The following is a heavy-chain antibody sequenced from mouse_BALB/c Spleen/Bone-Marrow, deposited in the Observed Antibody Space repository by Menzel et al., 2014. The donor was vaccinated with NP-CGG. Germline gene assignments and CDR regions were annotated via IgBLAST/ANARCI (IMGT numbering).Heavy chain of an antibody. V-gene: IGHV14-3*02. CDR1: GFNVKDTY. CDR3: ARGLYGNSGY. Sequence: EVKLVESGAELVKPGASVKLSCTASGFNVKDTYIHWVKQRPEQGLEWIGRIDPANGNTKYDPKFQGKATMTADTSSNTAYLQLSSLTSEDTAVYYCARGLYGNSGYWGQGTTLTVSS. D-gene: IGHD2-1*01. CDR2: IDPANGNT. J-gene: IGHJ2*01.